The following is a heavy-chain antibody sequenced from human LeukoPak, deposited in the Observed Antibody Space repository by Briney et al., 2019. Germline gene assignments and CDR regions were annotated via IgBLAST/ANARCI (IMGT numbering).Heavy chain of an antibody. CDR2: FDPEDGET. V-gene: IGHV1-24*01. CDR1: GYTLTELS. J-gene: IGHJ3*02. D-gene: IGHD3-22*01. Sequence: ASVKVSCKVSGYTLTELSMHWVRQAPGKGLEWMGGFDPEDGETIYAQKFQGRVTMTEDTSTDTAYMELSSLRSEDTAVYYCRGRITMISSTPPDAFDIWGQGTMATVSS. CDR3: RGRITMISSTPPDAFDI.